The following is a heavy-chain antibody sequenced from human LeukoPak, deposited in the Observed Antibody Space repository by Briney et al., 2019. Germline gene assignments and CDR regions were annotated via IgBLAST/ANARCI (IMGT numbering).Heavy chain of an antibody. Sequence: SETLSLTCTVSSGSISNSNFYWGWIRQPPGKGLEWIGSIFYSGSTYYNPSLKSRVTISVDTSKNQFSLKLSSVTAADTAVYYCARWQQLVPFGIHYWGQGTLVTVSS. V-gene: IGHV4-39*07. CDR3: ARWQQLVPFGIHY. D-gene: IGHD6-13*01. CDR1: SGSISNSNFY. CDR2: IFYSGST. J-gene: IGHJ4*02.